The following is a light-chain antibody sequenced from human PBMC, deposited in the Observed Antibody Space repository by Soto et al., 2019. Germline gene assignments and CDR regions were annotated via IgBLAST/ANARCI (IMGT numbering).Light chain of an antibody. V-gene: IGKV1-39*01. CDR2: AAS. J-gene: IGKJ1*01. CDR3: QQSYSTPRT. Sequence: DIQMTQSPSSLSASVGDRVTITCRASQSISSYLNWYQQKPGKAPKLLIYAASSLHSGVPSRFSGSGSGTAFTLTISSLQPEDFATYYCQQSYSTPRTFGQGTKVEIK. CDR1: QSISSY.